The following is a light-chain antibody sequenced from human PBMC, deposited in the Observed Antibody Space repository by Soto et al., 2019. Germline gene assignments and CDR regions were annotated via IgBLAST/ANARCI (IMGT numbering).Light chain of an antibody. CDR2: GNS. CDR1: RSNIGAGFD. Sequence: QSVLTQPPSVSGAPGQRVTISCTGSRSNIGAGFDVNWYQQPPGRAPKLLIYGNSHRPSGVPDRFSGSKSGTSASLAITGLQAEDEADYYCQSYDSSLKVFGTGTKVTVL. J-gene: IGLJ1*01. CDR3: QSYDSSLKV. V-gene: IGLV1-40*01.